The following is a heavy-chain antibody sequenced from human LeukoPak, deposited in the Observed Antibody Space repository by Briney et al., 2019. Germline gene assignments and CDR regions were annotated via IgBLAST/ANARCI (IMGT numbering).Heavy chain of an antibody. V-gene: IGHV4-4*07. CDR3: ARVGAGGPRRAFDI. J-gene: IGHJ4*02. Sequence: SETLSLTCTVSRGSTSTYYWSWIRQPAGKGLEWIGRIYPSGNTNFNPSLMSRVTMSIDTSKNQFSLNLSSVTAADTAVYYCARVGAGGPRRAFDIWGQRTRVTVSS. CDR2: IYPSGNT. D-gene: IGHD6-13*01. CDR1: RGSTSTYY.